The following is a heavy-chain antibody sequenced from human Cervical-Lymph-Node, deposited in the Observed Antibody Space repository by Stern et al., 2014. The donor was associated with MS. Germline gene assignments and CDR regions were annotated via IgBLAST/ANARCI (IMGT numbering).Heavy chain of an antibody. Sequence: EVQLVESGGGLVKPGGSLRLSCAASGFTFSSYSMPWVRQAPGKGLEWVSSISSSSRCIYYADSVQGRFTISRDNAKNSLYLQMNSLRAEDTAVYYCARDTAIAVAGTGFGYWGQGTLVTVSS. CDR3: ARDTAIAVAGTGFGY. CDR1: GFTFSSYS. D-gene: IGHD6-19*01. V-gene: IGHV3-21*01. J-gene: IGHJ4*02. CDR2: ISSSSRCI.